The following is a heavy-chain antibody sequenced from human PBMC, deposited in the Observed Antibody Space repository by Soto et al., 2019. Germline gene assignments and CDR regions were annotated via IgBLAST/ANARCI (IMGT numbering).Heavy chain of an antibody. CDR3: ARQNTDSRYSGSYLLRYYYGMDV. CDR1: GGSISSSSYY. Sequence: PSETLSLTCTVSGGSISSSSYYWGWIRQPPGKGLEWIGSIYYSGSTYYTPSLKSRLTISVDTSENQFSLKLSSVTAADTAVYYCARQNTDSRYSGSYLLRYYYGMDVWGQGITVTVSS. J-gene: IGHJ6*02. D-gene: IGHD1-26*01. V-gene: IGHV4-39*01. CDR2: IYYSGST.